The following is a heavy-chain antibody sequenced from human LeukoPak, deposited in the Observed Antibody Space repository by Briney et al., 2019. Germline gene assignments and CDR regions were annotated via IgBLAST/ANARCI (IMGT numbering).Heavy chain of an antibody. J-gene: IGHJ4*02. Sequence: SQTLSPTCTVSGGSLSSYYRSWIRQPPGKGLEWIGYIYYTGSTTYNTSLKSRVTISIDTSKKQFSLNLSSVTPADTAVYYCARVLWPVGATLFFDYWGQGTLVTVSS. CDR2: IYYTGST. CDR3: ARVLWPVGATLFFDY. CDR1: GGSLSSYY. V-gene: IGHV4-59*01. D-gene: IGHD1-26*01.